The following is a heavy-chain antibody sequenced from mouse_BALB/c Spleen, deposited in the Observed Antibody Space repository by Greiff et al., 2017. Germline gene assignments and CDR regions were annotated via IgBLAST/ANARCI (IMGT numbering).Heavy chain of an antibody. V-gene: IGHV2-9*02. CDR1: GFSLTSYG. J-gene: IGHJ4*01. CDR3: ARAPRGSGYRYAMDY. CDR2: IWAGGST. D-gene: IGHD3-1*01. Sequence: VQLVESGPGLVAPSQSLSITCTVSGFSLTSYGVHWVRQPPGKGLEWLGVIWAGGSTNYNSALMSRLSISKDNSKSQVFLKMNSLQTDDTAMYYCARAPRGSGYRYAMDYWGQGTSVTVSS.